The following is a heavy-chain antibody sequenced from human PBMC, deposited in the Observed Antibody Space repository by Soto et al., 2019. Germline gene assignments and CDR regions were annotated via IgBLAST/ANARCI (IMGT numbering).Heavy chain of an antibody. CDR3: ASGLVTTLRY. CDR1: SGSITSGGSS. D-gene: IGHD4-17*01. Sequence: PSETLSLTCALSSGSITSGGSSWRWIRQPPGKGLEWIGYIYHRGSTYYNPSLKSRVTISLDRSKNQFSLNLSSVTAADTAVYYCASGLVTTLRYWAQGTLLTVS. V-gene: IGHV4-30-2*01. J-gene: IGHJ4*02. CDR2: IYHRGST.